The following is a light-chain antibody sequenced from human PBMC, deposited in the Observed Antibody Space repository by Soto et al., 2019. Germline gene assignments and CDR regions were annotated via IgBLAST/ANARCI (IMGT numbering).Light chain of an antibody. CDR2: GAS. V-gene: IGKV3-15*01. CDR1: QSINAH. CDR3: QQYNTWLWT. Sequence: EVVMTQSPATLSVSPGERVTLSCRASQSINAHLAWYQQKPGQAPRLLIHGASTRATGIPARFSGSGFGTEVILTISRLQSEDFAVYYCQQYNTWLWTFGQGTKVEIQ. J-gene: IGKJ1*01.